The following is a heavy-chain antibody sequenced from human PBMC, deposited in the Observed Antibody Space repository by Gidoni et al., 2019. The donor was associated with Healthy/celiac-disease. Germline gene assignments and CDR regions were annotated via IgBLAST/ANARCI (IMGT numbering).Heavy chain of an antibody. CDR3: AREGGPPYYFDY. J-gene: IGHJ4*02. D-gene: IGHD3-16*01. V-gene: IGHV1-46*01. Sequence: PGQGLEWMGIINPSGGSTSYAQKFQGRVTMTRDTSTSTVYMELSSLRSEDTAVYYCAREGGPPYYFDYWGQGTLVTVSS. CDR2: INPSGGST.